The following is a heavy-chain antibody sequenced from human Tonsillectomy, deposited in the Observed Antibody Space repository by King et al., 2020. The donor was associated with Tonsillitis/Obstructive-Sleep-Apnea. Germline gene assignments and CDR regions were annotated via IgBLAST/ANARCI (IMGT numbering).Heavy chain of an antibody. V-gene: IGHV3-33*01. CDR2: IWYDGSNK. D-gene: IGHD7-27*01. Sequence: VQLVESGGGVVQPGRSLRLSCAASGFTFSSYGMHWVRQAPGKGLEWVAVIWYDGSNKYYADSVKGRFTISRDNSKNTLYLQMNSLRAEDTAVYYCAREWGYAFDIWGQGTMFTVSS. CDR1: GFTFSSYG. CDR3: AREWGYAFDI. J-gene: IGHJ3*02.